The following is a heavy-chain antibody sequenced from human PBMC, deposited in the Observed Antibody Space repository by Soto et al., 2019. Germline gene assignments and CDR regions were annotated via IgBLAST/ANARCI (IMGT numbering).Heavy chain of an antibody. D-gene: IGHD3-10*01. CDR3: ATLWFGEGNY. CDR1: GGSISSYY. Sequence: SETLPLTCTVSGGSISSYYWGLIRQPPGKGLEWIGSIYYSGSTYYNPSLKSRVTISVDTSKNQFSLKLSSVTAADTAVYYCATLWFGEGNYWGQGTLVTVSS. V-gene: IGHV4-39*01. J-gene: IGHJ4*02. CDR2: IYYSGST.